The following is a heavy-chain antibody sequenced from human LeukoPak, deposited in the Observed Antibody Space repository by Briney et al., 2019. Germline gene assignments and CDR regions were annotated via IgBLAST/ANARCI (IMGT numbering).Heavy chain of an antibody. J-gene: IGHJ6*03. CDR3: ARATSWSYYYMDV. V-gene: IGHV4-59*01. CDR2: IYYTGST. CDR1: GGPISTYY. Sequence: SETLSLTCTVSGGPISTYYWSWIRQSPGKELEWIGYIYYTGSTSYNPSLKSRVAISVDTSKNQFSLKLGSVTAADTAVYYCARATSWSYYYMDVWAKGTTVTVSS.